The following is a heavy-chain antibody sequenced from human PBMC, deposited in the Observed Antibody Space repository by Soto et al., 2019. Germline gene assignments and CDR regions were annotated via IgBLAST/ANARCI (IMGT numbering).Heavy chain of an antibody. D-gene: IGHD4-17*01. J-gene: IGHJ4*02. CDR1: GYTFASYD. CDR2: IRPYNGDT. Sequence: QVQLMQSGAEVKKPGASVKVSCKASGYTFASYDFSWVRQAPGQGLEWMGWIRPYNGDTKYAQRFQGRVTMTTDTSTNTAYMELRSLRSDDTAVYFCAGDYGNTFVDYWGQGSLVIVSS. V-gene: IGHV1-18*01. CDR3: AGDYGNTFVDY.